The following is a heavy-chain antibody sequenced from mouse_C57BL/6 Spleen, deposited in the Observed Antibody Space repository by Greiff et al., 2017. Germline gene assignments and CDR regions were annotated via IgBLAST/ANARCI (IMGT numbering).Heavy chain of an antibody. J-gene: IGHJ2*01. Sequence: VQLQQSGAELVRPGASVTLSCKASGYTFTDYEMHWVKQTPVHGLEWIGAIDPETGGTAYNQKFKGKAILTADKSSSTAYMELRSLTSEDSAVYYCTRRVITTVVWDYWGQGTTRTVSS. CDR2: IDPETGGT. CDR1: GYTFTDYE. V-gene: IGHV1-15*01. CDR3: TRRVITTVVWDY. D-gene: IGHD1-1*01.